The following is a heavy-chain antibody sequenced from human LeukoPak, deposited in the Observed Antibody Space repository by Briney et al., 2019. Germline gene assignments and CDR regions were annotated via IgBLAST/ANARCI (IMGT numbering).Heavy chain of an antibody. CDR3: ARVLGELNYYYYGMDV. D-gene: IGHD3-10*01. V-gene: IGHV3-7*01. CDR2: IKQDGSEK. J-gene: IGHJ6*02. CDR1: GFTFSSYW. Sequence: GGSLRLSCAASGFTFSSYWMSWVRQAPGKGLEWVANIKQDGSEKYYVDSVKGRFTISRDNAKNSLYLQMNSLRAEDTAVYYCARVLGELNYYYYGMDVWGQGTTVTVSS.